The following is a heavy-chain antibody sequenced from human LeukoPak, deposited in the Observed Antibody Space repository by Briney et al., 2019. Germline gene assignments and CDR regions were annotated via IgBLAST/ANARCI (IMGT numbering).Heavy chain of an antibody. CDR1: GVSISSYY. CDR3: ATYHFRGDTHYFDY. D-gene: IGHD3-10*02. J-gene: IGHJ4*02. Sequence: SETLSLTCTASGVSISSYYWSWLRQPPGKGLEWIAYIYYSGSTNYNPSLQSRVTISVDTSNNQFSLKLSSVTAADTAVYYCATYHFRGDTHYFDYWGQGILVTVSS. V-gene: IGHV4-59*01. CDR2: IYYSGST.